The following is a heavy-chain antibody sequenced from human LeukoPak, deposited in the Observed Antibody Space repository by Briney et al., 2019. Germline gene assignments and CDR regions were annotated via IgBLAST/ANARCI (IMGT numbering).Heavy chain of an antibody. CDR3: AKDGSYCSSTSCPTSGH. CDR2: ISGSGGST. D-gene: IGHD2-2*01. Sequence: PGGSLRLSCAASGFTFSSYAMSWVRQAPGKGLEWVSAISGSGGSTYYADSVKGRFTISRDNSKNTLYLQMNSLRAEDTAVYYCAKDGSYCSSTSCPTSGHWGQGTLVTVSS. J-gene: IGHJ4*02. CDR1: GFTFSSYA. V-gene: IGHV3-23*01.